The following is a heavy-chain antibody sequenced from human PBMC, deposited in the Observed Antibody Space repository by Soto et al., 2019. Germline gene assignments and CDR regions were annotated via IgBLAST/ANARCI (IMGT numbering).Heavy chain of an antibody. CDR1: GGTFSSYA. D-gene: IGHD6-6*01. Sequence: QVQLVQSGAEVKKPGSSVKVSCKASGGTFSSYAISWVRQAPGQGLEWMGGIIPIFGTANYAQKFQCRVRITADESTSTAYMELSRLRCEDTAVYYCARVRWDIAARFYWFDPWGQGTLVTVSS. CDR2: IIPIFGTA. J-gene: IGHJ5*02. CDR3: ARVRWDIAARFYWFDP. V-gene: IGHV1-69*01.